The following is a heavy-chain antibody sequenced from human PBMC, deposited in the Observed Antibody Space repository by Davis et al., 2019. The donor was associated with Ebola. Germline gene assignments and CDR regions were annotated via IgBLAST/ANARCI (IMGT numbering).Heavy chain of an antibody. D-gene: IGHD1-26*01. CDR3: AGDRGRGVYYYYYGMDV. J-gene: IGHJ6*04. Sequence: SETLSLTCTVSGGSISSGDYYWTWIRQPPGKGLEWIGYIYHSGSTYYNPSLKSRVTMSVDTSKNQFSLKLSSVTAADTAVYYCAGDRGRGVYYYYYGMDVWGKGTTVTVSS. CDR1: GGSISSGDYY. V-gene: IGHV4-30-4*01. CDR2: IYHSGST.